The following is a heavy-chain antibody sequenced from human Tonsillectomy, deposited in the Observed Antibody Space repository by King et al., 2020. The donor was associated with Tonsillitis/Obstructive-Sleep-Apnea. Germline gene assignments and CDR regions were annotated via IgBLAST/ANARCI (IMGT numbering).Heavy chain of an antibody. CDR1: GFTFSSYS. D-gene: IGHD2-2*01. Sequence: QLVQSGGGLVKPGGSLRLSCAASGFTFSSYSMNWVRQAPGKGLEWVSSISSSSSYIYYADSVKGRFTISRDNAKNSLYLQMNSLRAEDTAVYYCARDQDVVVPAAIGYYYYGMDVWGQGTTVTVS. CDR2: ISSSSSYI. J-gene: IGHJ6*02. V-gene: IGHV3-21*01. CDR3: ARDQDVVVPAAIGYYYYGMDV.